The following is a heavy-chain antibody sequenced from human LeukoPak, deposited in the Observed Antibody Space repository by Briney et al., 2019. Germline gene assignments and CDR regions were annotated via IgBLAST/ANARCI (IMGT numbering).Heavy chain of an antibody. CDR2: INHSGST. V-gene: IGHV4-34*01. CDR3: ARGPICSSTSCTFDY. CDR1: GGSFSGYY. Sequence: SETLSLTCAVCGGSFSGYYWSWIRQPPGKGLEWIGEINHSGSTNYNPSLKSRVTISVDTSKNQFSLKLSSVTAADTAVYYCARGPICSSTSCTFDYWGQGTLVTVSS. J-gene: IGHJ4*02. D-gene: IGHD2-2*01.